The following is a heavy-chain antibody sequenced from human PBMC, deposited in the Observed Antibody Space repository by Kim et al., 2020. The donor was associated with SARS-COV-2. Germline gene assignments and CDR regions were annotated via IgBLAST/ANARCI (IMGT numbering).Heavy chain of an antibody. D-gene: IGHD3-10*01. CDR3: ARAAYYGSGSMGFDY. V-gene: IGHV3-48*02. Sequence: DSVKGRFTISRDNAKNSLYLQMTSLRDEDTAVYYCARAAYYGSGSMGFDYWGQGTLVTVSS. J-gene: IGHJ4*02.